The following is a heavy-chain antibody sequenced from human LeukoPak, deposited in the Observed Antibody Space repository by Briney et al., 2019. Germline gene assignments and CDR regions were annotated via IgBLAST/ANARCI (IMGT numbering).Heavy chain of an antibody. CDR3: ARVGRGLYAMDV. CDR1: GFTFTTYS. CDR2: ITSSSSPI. Sequence: GSLRLSCAASGFTFTTYSINWVRQAPGKGLEWLSYITSSSSPIYYADSVKGRFTISRDNAKNAVYLQMNSLRDEDTAVYYCARVGRGLYAMDVWGQGTTVTVSS. D-gene: IGHD3-10*01. J-gene: IGHJ6*02. V-gene: IGHV3-48*02.